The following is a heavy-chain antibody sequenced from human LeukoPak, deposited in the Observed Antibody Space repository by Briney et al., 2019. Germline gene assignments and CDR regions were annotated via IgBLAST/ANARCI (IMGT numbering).Heavy chain of an antibody. CDR2: ISYDGSNK. D-gene: IGHD6-13*01. V-gene: IGHV3-30*18. CDR1: GFTFSSYA. J-gene: IGHJ6*02. Sequence: GGSLRLSCAASGFTFSSYAMSWVRQAPGKGLEWVAVISYDGSNKYYADSVKGRFTISRDNSKNTLFLQMNSLRAEDTAVYYCAKEREAAAWNYYYYGMDVWGQGTTVTVSS. CDR3: AKEREAAAWNYYYYGMDV.